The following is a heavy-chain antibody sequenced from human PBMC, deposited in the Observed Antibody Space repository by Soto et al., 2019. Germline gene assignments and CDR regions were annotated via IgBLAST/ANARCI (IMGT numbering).Heavy chain of an antibody. D-gene: IGHD4-17*01. V-gene: IGHV3-30*18. CDR1: GFTFSDYG. CDR2: ITHVGSGI. CDR3: AKLSIRRSWAVTFDY. J-gene: IGHJ4*02. Sequence: QVQLVESGGDVVQPGRSLRLSCEASGFTFSDYGMHWVRQAPGKGLEWVTVITHVGSGIYYAESVKGRFTISRDNSKKTVHLQMNNLRPDDTAVYYCAKLSIRRSWAVTFDYWGLGTLVTVSS.